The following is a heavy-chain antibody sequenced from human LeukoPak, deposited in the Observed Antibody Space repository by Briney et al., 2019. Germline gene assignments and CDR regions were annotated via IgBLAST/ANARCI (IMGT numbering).Heavy chain of an antibody. CDR1: GYTFTSYY. V-gene: IGHV1-46*01. Sequence: ASVKVSCKASGYTFTSYYMHWVRQAPGRGLEWMGIINPSGGSTSYAQKFQGRVTMTRDTSTSTVYMELSSLRSEDTAVYYCARDQGLTGYFDYWGQGTLVTVSS. J-gene: IGHJ4*02. CDR3: ARDQGLTGYFDY. D-gene: IGHD3-9*01. CDR2: INPSGGST.